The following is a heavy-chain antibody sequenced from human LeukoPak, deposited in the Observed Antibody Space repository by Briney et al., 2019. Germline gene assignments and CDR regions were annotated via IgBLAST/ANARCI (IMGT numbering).Heavy chain of an antibody. CDR1: GGSISSGGYY. CDR3: ARCPKYYDSSGYST. J-gene: IGHJ5*02. V-gene: IGHV4-31*03. CDR2: INHSGST. Sequence: PSQTLSLTCTVSGGSISSGGYYWSWIRQHPGKGLEWIGEINHSGSTNYNPSLKSRVTISVDTSKNQFSLKLSSVTAADTAVYYCARCPKYYDSSGYSTWGQGTLVTVSS. D-gene: IGHD3-22*01.